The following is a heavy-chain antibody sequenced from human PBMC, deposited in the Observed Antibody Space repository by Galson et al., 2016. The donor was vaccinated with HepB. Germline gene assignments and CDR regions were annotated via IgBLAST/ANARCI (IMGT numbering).Heavy chain of an antibody. Sequence: SVKVSCKASGGTFSNSVINWVRQAPGQGLEWMGGFMPFLATTNYAQQFQGRVTITADEATGTAYMELSSVRSADTALYFCARGPNYDVWSGTAYYFDSWGQGTLVTVSS. CDR3: ARGPNYDVWSGTAYYFDS. CDR2: FMPFLATT. D-gene: IGHD3-3*01. CDR1: GGTFSNSV. J-gene: IGHJ4*02. V-gene: IGHV1-69*13.